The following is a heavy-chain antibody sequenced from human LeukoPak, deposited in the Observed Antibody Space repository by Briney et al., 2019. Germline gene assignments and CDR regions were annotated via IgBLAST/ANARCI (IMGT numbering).Heavy chain of an antibody. D-gene: IGHD3-22*01. CDR1: GVTFSDYY. Sequence: GGSLRLSCAASGVTFSDYYMSWLRQAPGKGLEWVSYISSSGSTIYYSDSVKGRFTISRDNAKNSLYLQMNSLRAEDTAVYYCARDDGDSSGYYYGHWGQGTLVTVSS. J-gene: IGHJ4*02. V-gene: IGHV3-11*04. CDR3: ARDDGDSSGYYYGH. CDR2: ISSSGSTI.